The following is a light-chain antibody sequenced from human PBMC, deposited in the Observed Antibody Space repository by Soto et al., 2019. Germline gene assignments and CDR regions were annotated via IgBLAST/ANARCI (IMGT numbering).Light chain of an antibody. Sequence: EIVLTQSPGTLSLSPGERATLSCRASQSVGKNYLGWYQQKPGQPPRLLVFHASTRATGVPDRFSGDGSAADFTLTISRLEPEDFAVYYCHQYAWAPLTFGGGTKVEIK. V-gene: IGKV3-20*01. CDR2: HAS. CDR3: HQYAWAPLT. CDR1: QSVGKNY. J-gene: IGKJ4*01.